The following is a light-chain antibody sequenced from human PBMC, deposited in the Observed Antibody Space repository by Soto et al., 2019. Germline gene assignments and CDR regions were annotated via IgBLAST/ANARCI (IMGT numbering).Light chain of an antibody. J-gene: IGKJ1*01. Sequence: DIQMTLSPSTLSASVGDRVTITCRASQSISSWLAWYQQKPGKAPKLLIYDASSLESGVPSRFSGSGSGTDFTLTISSLQSEDFAVYYCQQYSNWPPGTFGQGTKVDIK. V-gene: IGKV1-5*01. CDR1: QSISSW. CDR3: QQYSNWPPGT. CDR2: DAS.